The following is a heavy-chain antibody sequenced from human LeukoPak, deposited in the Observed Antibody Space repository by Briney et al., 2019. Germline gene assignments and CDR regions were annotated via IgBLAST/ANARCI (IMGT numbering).Heavy chain of an antibody. CDR1: GFTFSSYG. J-gene: IGHJ4*02. CDR3: ASRGRIAARDY. Sequence: GGSLRLSCAASGFTFSSYGMSWVRQAPGKGLEWVSVIYRGGSTYYADSGKGRFTISRDNSKHTLYLQMNSLRAEDTAVYYCASRGRIAARDYWGQGTLVTVSS. CDR2: IYRGGST. V-gene: IGHV3-53*01. D-gene: IGHD6-13*01.